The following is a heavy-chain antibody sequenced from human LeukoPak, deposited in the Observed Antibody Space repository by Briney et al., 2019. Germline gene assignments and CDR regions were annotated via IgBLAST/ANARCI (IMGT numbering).Heavy chain of an antibody. CDR2: IKSKTDGGTT. V-gene: IGHV3-15*07. CDR1: GFTFSSYA. CDR3: TTVLSGMEYSSSDDY. Sequence: GRSLRLSCAASGFTFSSYAMHWVRQAPGKGLEWVGRIKSKTDGGTTDYAAPVKGRFTISRDDSKNTLYLQMNSLKTEDTAMYYCTTVLSGMEYSSSDDYWGQGTLVTVSS. D-gene: IGHD6-6*01. J-gene: IGHJ4*02.